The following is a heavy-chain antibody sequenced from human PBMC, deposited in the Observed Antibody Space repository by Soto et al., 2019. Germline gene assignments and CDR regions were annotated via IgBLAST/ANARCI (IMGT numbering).Heavy chain of an antibody. V-gene: IGHV1-24*01. CDR3: ATDQSDRYPSNPPRV. Sequence: RASVKVSCKVSGYTLTELSMHWVRQAPGKGLEWMGGFDPEDGETIYAQKFQGRVTMTEDTSTDTAYMELSSLRSEDTAVYYCATDQSDRYPSNPPRVCGTAPTVTLSS. CDR1: GYTLTELS. CDR2: FDPEDGET. J-gene: IGHJ6*03. D-gene: IGHD1-20*01.